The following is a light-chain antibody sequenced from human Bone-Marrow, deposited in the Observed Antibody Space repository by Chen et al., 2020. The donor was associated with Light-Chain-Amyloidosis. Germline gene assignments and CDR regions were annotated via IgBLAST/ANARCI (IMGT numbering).Light chain of an antibody. J-gene: IGKJ1*01. CDR3: HQYYNTPWA. V-gene: IGKV4-1*01. CDR2: WAS. CDR1: QTLFYSANNNNY. Sequence: DIVLTQSPDSLAVSLGERATINCKSSQTLFYSANNNNYLAWYQQKPRQPPKLLIYWASTRESGVPARFSGSGSGTDFTLTISSLQAEDVAVYSCHQYYNTPWAFGQGTKVEIK.